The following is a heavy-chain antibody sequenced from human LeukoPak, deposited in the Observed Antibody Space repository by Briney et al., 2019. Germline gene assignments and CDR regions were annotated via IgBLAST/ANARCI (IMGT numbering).Heavy chain of an antibody. Sequence: AGSLRLSCAASGFTFTSYSMNWVRQAPGKGLEWVSSISSSSSYIYYADSLKGRFTISRDNAKNSLYLQMNSLRAEDTAVYYCARARRASGSYQGYWGPETLVTVSS. CDR2: ISSSSSYI. J-gene: IGHJ4*02. V-gene: IGHV3-21*01. CDR1: GFTFTSYS. D-gene: IGHD1-26*01. CDR3: ARARRASGSYQGY.